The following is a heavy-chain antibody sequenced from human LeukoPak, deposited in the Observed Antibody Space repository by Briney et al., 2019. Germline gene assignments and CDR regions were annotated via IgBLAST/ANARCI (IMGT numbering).Heavy chain of an antibody. CDR3: ARGDSRPVRFLEWLSPYYYMDV. J-gene: IGHJ6*03. CDR2: IYYSGST. Sequence: PGGSLRLSCAASGFTFSDYYMSWIRQPPGKGLEWIGYIYYSGSTNYNPSLKSRVTISVDTSKNQFSLKLSSVTAADTAVYYCARGDSRPVRFLEWLSPYYYMDVWGKGTTVTVSS. CDR1: GFTFSDYY. D-gene: IGHD3-3*01. V-gene: IGHV4-59*01.